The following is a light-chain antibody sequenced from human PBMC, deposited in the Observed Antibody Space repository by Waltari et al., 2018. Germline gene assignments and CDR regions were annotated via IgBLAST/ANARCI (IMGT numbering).Light chain of an antibody. V-gene: IGKV3-15*01. Sequence: EIVMTQSPATLSVSPGERATLCCRASQSVSSNLAWYQQKPGQAPRLLIYGASTRATGIPARFSGSGSGTEFTLTISSLQSEDFAVYYCQQYNNWLRTFGQGTKLEIK. J-gene: IGKJ2*02. CDR1: QSVSSN. CDR3: QQYNNWLRT. CDR2: GAS.